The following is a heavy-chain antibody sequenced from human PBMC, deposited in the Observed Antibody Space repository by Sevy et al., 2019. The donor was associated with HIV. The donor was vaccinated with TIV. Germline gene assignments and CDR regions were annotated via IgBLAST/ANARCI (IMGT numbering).Heavy chain of an antibody. Sequence: GGSLRLSCAASGFTFSSYAMSWVRQAPGKGLEWVSGISGSGGRTYYADSVKGRFTISRDNSKNTLYLQMKNLGAGDTAVYYCANLGSSYYESSSYYYQAPFDYWGQGTLVTVSS. CDR3: ANLGSSYYESSSYYYQAPFDY. CDR1: GFTFSSYA. J-gene: IGHJ4*02. V-gene: IGHV3-23*01. CDR2: ISGSGGRT. D-gene: IGHD3-22*01.